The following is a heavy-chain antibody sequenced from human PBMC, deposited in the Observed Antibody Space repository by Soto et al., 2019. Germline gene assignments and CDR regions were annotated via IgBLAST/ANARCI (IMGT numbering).Heavy chain of an antibody. CDR1: GASIDSSAYY. D-gene: IGHD3-3*01. V-gene: IGHV4-39*07. Sequence: SETLSLTCSVSGASIDSSAYYWAWIRQPPGKGPEWIGSIFYSGTAYYSPSLAGRVTMSVDTSKNQFSVKLSSVTAADTAVYYCARDRHYDFWSGYYSYYYKDVWGKGTTVTVSS. CDR3: ARDRHYDFWSGYYSYYYKDV. J-gene: IGHJ6*03. CDR2: IFYSGTA.